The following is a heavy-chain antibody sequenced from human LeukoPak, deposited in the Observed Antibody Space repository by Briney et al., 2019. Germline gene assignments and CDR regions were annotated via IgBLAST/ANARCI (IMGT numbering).Heavy chain of an antibody. Sequence: PSETLSLTCSVSGASISSHYWSWIRQPPGKGLEWIGYIHYSGSTIYNPSLKSRVTISVDTSKNQFSLNLSSVTAADTAVFYCAGDSQTAEYFHHWGQGTLVTVSS. CDR1: GASISSHY. V-gene: IGHV4-59*08. J-gene: IGHJ1*01. D-gene: IGHD3-10*01. CDR2: IHYSGST. CDR3: AGDSQTAEYFHH.